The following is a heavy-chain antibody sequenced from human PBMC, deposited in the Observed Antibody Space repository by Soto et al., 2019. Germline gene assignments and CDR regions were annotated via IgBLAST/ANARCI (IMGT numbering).Heavy chain of an antibody. CDR2: VFWNDDK. J-gene: IGHJ4*02. Sequence: SGPTLVNPTQTLTLTCTFSGFSFGVSGVGVGWIRQPPGRALEWLGLVFWNDDKRYSPSLESRLTLTKDTSNNQVVLTVTNLDPGDTGTYYCARAYTYDFDHWGQGTLVTVSS. CDR3: ARAYTYDFDH. D-gene: IGHD2-21*01. CDR1: GFSFGVSGVG. V-gene: IGHV2-5*01.